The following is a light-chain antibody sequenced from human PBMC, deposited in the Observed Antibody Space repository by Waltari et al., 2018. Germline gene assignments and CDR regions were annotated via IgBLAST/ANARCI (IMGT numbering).Light chain of an antibody. J-gene: IGLJ3*02. V-gene: IGLV1-47*01. CDR1: SSNIGGNF. Sequence: SVLTQPPSASGTPGQTVTIPCSGSSSNIGGNFVYWYQQLPGLAPQLLIRKNNPRPAGVPGRFSGPKSGTSASLAISGLRSDDEAEYYCAAWDDNLTGPLFGGGTKVTVL. CDR3: AAWDDNLTGPL. CDR2: KNN.